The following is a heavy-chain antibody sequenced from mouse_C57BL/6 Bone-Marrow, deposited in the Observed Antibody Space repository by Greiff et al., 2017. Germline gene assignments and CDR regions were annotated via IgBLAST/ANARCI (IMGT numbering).Heavy chain of an antibody. V-gene: IGHV14-4*01. CDR3: TPLQAGFAY. D-gene: IGHD6-1*01. CDR1: GFNIKDDY. J-gene: IGHJ3*01. CDR2: IDPENGDT. Sequence: EVKLMESGAELVRPGASVKLSCTASGFNIKDDYMHWVKQRPEQGLVWIGWIDPENGDTEYASKFQGKATITADTSSNTAYLQLSSLTSEDTAFYYCTPLQAGFAYWGQGTLVTVAA.